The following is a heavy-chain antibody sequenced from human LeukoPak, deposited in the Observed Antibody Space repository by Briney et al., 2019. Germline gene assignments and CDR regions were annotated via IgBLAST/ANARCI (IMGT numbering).Heavy chain of an antibody. D-gene: IGHD2-8*01. Sequence: PGGSLRLSCAASGFTFSSYGMHWVRQAPGKGLEWVAFIRYDGSNKYYADSVKGRFTISRDNSKNTLYLQMNSLRAEDTAVYYCAKEAYNYQWWTFDIWGQGTMVTVSS. V-gene: IGHV3-30*02. J-gene: IGHJ3*02. CDR1: GFTFSSYG. CDR2: IRYDGSNK. CDR3: AKEAYNYQWWTFDI.